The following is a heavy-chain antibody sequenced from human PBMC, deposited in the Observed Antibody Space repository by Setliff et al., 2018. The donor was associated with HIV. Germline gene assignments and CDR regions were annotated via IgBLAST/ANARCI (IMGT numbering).Heavy chain of an antibody. Sequence: ASVKVSCKASGGTFSSYAISWVRQAPGQRLEWMGWINTGQGNTKYSQEFHGRVSMTTDSSTSTGYMELTSLRSDDTAVYYCARRRRSSDDAFDIWGQGTMVTVSS. CDR2: INTGQGNT. D-gene: IGHD1-26*01. CDR3: ARRRRSSDDAFDI. V-gene: IGHV1-18*01. J-gene: IGHJ3*02. CDR1: GGTFSSYA.